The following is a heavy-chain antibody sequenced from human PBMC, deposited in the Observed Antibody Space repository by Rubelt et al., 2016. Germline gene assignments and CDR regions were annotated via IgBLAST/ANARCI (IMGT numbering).Heavy chain of an antibody. Sequence: QITLKESGPTLVKPTQTLTLTCTFSGFSLSTNGVAVGWIRQPPGKALEWLALIYWDDDKPYSSSLKNRLTITKDTSKNQVVLTVTNMDPVDTATYYCAHKKMAAYYFDYWGQGTLVAVSS. CDR3: AHKKMAAYYFDY. CDR1: GFSLSTNGVA. CDR2: IYWDDDK. J-gene: IGHJ4*02. V-gene: IGHV2-5*02. D-gene: IGHD5-24*01.